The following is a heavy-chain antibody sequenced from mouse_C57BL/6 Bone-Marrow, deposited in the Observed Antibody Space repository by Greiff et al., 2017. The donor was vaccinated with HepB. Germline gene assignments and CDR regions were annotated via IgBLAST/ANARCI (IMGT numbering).Heavy chain of an antibody. CDR1: GFSFNTYA. V-gene: IGHV10-1*01. Sequence: EVQLVESGGGLVQPKGSLKLSCAASGFSFNTYAMNWVRQAPGKGLEWVARIRSKSNNYATYYADSVKDRFTISRDDSESMLYLQMNNLKTEDTAMDYCVRRDDYAWFAYWGQGTLVTVSA. CDR3: VRRDDYAWFAY. D-gene: IGHD2-4*01. J-gene: IGHJ3*01. CDR2: IRSKSNNYAT.